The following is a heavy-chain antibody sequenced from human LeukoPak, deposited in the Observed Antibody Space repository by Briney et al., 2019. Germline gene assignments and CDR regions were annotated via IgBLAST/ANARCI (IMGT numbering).Heavy chain of an antibody. D-gene: IGHD6-13*01. CDR3: ASDLSSNCCVFDL. Sequence: ASVKVSCSASGYTFTVYYMHWMRHAPGQGLEWMGGINPNTGATNYAQKFQGRVTIPRHTPISADYMAVSSLRSDDTAVYYCASDLSSNCCVFDLWGQGTLVTVSS. CDR1: GYTFTVYY. V-gene: IGHV1-2*02. CDR2: INPNTGAT. J-gene: IGHJ5*02.